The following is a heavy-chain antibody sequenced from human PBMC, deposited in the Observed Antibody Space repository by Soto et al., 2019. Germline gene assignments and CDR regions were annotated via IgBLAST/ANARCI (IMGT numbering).Heavy chain of an antibody. Sequence: QVQLQQWGAGLLKPSETLSLTCAVYGGSFSGYYWSWIRQPPGKGLEWIGEINHSGSTNYNPSLKSRVTISVDTSKNQFSLKLSSVTAADTAVYYCARGRTIRFLEWFYRPWFDPWGQGTLVTVSS. D-gene: IGHD3-3*01. V-gene: IGHV4-34*01. CDR3: ARGRTIRFLEWFYRPWFDP. J-gene: IGHJ5*02. CDR1: GGSFSGYY. CDR2: INHSGST.